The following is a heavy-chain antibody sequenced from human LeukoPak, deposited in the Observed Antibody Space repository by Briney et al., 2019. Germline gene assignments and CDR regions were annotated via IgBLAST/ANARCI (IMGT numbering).Heavy chain of an antibody. Sequence: GGSLNPSCPAPGSPSSDCYMGWFRQVPGKGLKGVSYISSSGSPIYYADSVKGRFTISRDNAKNSLYLQMNSLRAEDTAVYYCARDSHSPRSYYYYGMDVWGQGTTVTVSS. D-gene: IGHD5-18*01. J-gene: IGHJ6*02. CDR2: ISSSGSPI. CDR1: GSPSSDCY. V-gene: IGHV3-11*01. CDR3: ARDSHSPRSYYYYGMDV.